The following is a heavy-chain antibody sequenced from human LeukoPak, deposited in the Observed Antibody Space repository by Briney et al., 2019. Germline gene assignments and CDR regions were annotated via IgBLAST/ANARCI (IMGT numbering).Heavy chain of an antibody. CDR2: IIPILGIA. J-gene: IGHJ6*02. CDR3: ASYCSSTSCYRSYYYYYGMDV. D-gene: IGHD2-2*01. Sequence: ASVKVSCKASGGTFSSYAISWVRQAPGRGLEWMGRIIPILGIANYAQKSQGRVTITADKSTSTAYMELSSLRSEDTAVYYCASYCSSTSCYRSYYYYYGMDVWGQGTTVTVSS. V-gene: IGHV1-69*04. CDR1: GGTFSSYA.